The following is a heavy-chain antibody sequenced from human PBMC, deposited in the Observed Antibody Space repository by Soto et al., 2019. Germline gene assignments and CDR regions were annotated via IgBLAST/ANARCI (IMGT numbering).Heavy chain of an antibody. Sequence: QVQLVQSGAEVKKPGSSVKVSCKASGGTFSRYTITWVRQAPGQGLEWMGGITPMFGTPNYAQKFQGRVTITADESTSTAYMELSSLRSEDTAIYYCARDGTLYDSSAYYYLYWGQGTLVTVSS. D-gene: IGHD3-22*01. J-gene: IGHJ4*02. CDR1: GGTFSRYT. CDR3: ARDGTLYDSSAYYYLY. CDR2: ITPMFGTP. V-gene: IGHV1-69*01.